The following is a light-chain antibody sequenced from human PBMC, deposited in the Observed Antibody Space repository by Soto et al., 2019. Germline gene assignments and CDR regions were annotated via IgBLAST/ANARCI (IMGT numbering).Light chain of an antibody. J-gene: IGLJ2*01. CDR3: AAWDDSLFGVV. Sequence: QSVLTQPPSVSAAPGQKVTVSCSGSSSNIGNNHVSWYQHLPGTAPKVLIYRSNQRPSGVPDRFSGSKSGTSASLAISGLQSEDEADYYCAAWDDSLFGVVFGGGTKLTVL. CDR2: RSN. V-gene: IGLV1-44*01. CDR1: SSNIGNNH.